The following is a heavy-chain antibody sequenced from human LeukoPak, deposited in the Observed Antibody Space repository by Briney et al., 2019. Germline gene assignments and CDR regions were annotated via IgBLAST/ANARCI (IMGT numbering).Heavy chain of an antibody. CDR1: GYTFTSYG. Sequence: SVKVSCKASGYTFTSYGISWVRQAPGQGLEWMGGIIPIFGTANYAQKFQGRVTITADESTSTAYMELSSLRSEDTAVYYCARGSMTTIYYYYGMDVWGQGTTVTVSS. D-gene: IGHD5-24*01. V-gene: IGHV1-69*13. CDR3: ARGSMTTIYYYYGMDV. J-gene: IGHJ6*02. CDR2: IIPIFGTA.